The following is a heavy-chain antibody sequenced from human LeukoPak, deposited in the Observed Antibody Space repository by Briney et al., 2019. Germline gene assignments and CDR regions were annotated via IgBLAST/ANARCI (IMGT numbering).Heavy chain of an antibody. CDR2: IYYSGGT. CDR1: GASFGTNY. D-gene: IGHD3-10*01. V-gene: IGHV4-59*01. J-gene: IGHJ4*02. CDR3: AKGHGSGTFYRGLFDS. Sequence: SETLSLTCSVSGASFGTNYWSWIRQAPGKGLEWIGYIYYSGGTNDNPSLKGRVTISADTSKNQFSLNLRSVTAADTAVYYCAKGHGSGTFYRGLFDSWGQGIPVPVSS.